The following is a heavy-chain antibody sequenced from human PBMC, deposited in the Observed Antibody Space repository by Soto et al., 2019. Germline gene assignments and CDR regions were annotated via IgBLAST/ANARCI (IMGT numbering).Heavy chain of an antibody. J-gene: IGHJ6*02. Sequence: GASVKVSCKASGYTFTSYAISWVRQAPGQGLEWMGGIIPIFGTANYAQKFQGRVTITADESTSTAYMELSSLRSEDTAVYYCARHVPAAGYYYGMYVWGQGTTVTVSS. CDR3: ARHVPAAGYYYGMYV. V-gene: IGHV1-69*13. CDR2: IIPIFGTA. D-gene: IGHD2-2*01. CDR1: GYTFTSYA.